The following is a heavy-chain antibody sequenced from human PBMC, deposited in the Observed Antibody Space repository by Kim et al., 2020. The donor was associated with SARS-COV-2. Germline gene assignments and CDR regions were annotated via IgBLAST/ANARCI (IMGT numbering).Heavy chain of an antibody. V-gene: IGHV3-7*03. J-gene: IGHJ4*02. Sequence: GGSLRLSCAASGFTFSSSWMHWVCQAPEKGLEWVADIKCDGSEKYYVDSAKGRLTISRDKAKNSLYLQVNSLRVEDMTVYSHLPSMYCSSTSCYVAVGDWGQGTLVTVSS. D-gene: IGHD2-2*01. CDR3: LPSMYCSSTSCYVAVGD. CDR2: IKCDGSEK. CDR1: GFTFSSSW.